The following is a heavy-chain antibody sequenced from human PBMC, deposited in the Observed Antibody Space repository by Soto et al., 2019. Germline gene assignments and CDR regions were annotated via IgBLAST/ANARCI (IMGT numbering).Heavy chain of an antibody. V-gene: IGHV1-69*13. CDR1: GGTFRSYV. J-gene: IGHJ6*02. Sequence: SVKVSCKASGGTFRSYVITWVRQAPGQGLEWMGRSIPIFGTANYAQKFQGRVTIIADESTSTAYMELSSLRSEDTAVYYCAIESGLTRGLDVWGQGTTVTVSS. CDR3: AIESGLTRGLDV. D-gene: IGHD3-10*01. CDR2: SIPIFGTA.